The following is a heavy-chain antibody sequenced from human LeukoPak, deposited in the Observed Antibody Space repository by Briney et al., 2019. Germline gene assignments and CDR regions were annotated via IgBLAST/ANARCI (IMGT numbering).Heavy chain of an antibody. CDR1: GGSISSSSYY. Sequence: KPSETLSLTCTVSGGSISSSSYYWGWIRQPPGKGLEWIGSIYYSGSTYYNPSLKSRVTISVDTSKNQFSLKLSSVTAADTAVYYCARTNAGYGWYYYYYMDVWGKGTTVTISS. D-gene: IGHD5-18*01. J-gene: IGHJ6*03. V-gene: IGHV4-39*01. CDR2: IYYSGST. CDR3: ARTNAGYGWYYYYYMDV.